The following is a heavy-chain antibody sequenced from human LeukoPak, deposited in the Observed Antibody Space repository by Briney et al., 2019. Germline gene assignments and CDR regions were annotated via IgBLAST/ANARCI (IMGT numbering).Heavy chain of an antibody. CDR3: AKDIRATSIAAPDF. CDR2: ISWNSGTI. D-gene: IGHD6-6*01. CDR1: GFIFNNYA. Sequence: GGSLRLSCAGSGFIFNNYAMHWVRQAPGKGLEWVSGISWNSGTIGYADSVKGRFTISRDNAKNFVFLQMNSLRAEDTALYYCAKDIRATSIAAPDFWGQGTLVTVSS. J-gene: IGHJ4*02. V-gene: IGHV3-9*01.